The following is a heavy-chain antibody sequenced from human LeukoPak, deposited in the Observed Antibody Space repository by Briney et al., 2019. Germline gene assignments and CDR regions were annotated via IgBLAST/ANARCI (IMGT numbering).Heavy chain of an antibody. V-gene: IGHV4-59*01. Sequence: SETLSLTCTVSGGFISSYYWTWIRQPPGKGLEWIGYIYSSGSTSYSPSLKSRVTISVDTSKNQFSLKLSSVTAADMAVYYCARDNYDNSGYCFDYWGQGTLVTVSS. D-gene: IGHD3-22*01. CDR1: GGFISSYY. J-gene: IGHJ4*02. CDR3: ARDNYDNSGYCFDY. CDR2: IYSSGST.